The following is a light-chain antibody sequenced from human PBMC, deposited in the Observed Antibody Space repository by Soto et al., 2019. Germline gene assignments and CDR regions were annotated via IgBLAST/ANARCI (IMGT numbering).Light chain of an antibody. CDR3: QQSYITPPT. CDR1: QSISSY. V-gene: IGKV1-39*01. Sequence: DIQMTQSPSSLSASVGDRVTITCRASQSISSYLNWYQQKPGKAPKLLIYDASSLQSGVPSRFSGSGSGTDFTLTISSLQPEDFATYYCQQSYITPPTFGQGTKLEIK. CDR2: DAS. J-gene: IGKJ2*01.